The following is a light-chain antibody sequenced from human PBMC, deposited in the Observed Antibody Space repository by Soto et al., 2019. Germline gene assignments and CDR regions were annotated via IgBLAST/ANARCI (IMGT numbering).Light chain of an antibody. J-gene: IGKJ2*01. V-gene: IGKV3-20*01. Sequence: EIVLTQSPGTLSLSPGERATLSCRASQSVSRSYLAWYQQKPGQAPRLLIYGASSRATGIPDRFTGSGYGTAFTLTISRLEPEDFAVYSCQHYGDSSYTFGQGTKLEIK. CDR2: GAS. CDR3: QHYGDSSYT. CDR1: QSVSRSY.